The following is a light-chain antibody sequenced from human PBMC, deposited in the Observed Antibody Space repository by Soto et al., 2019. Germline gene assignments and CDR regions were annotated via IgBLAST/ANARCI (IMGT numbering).Light chain of an antibody. J-gene: IGKJ1*01. V-gene: IGKV3-20*01. CDR2: GAS. Sequence: EIVLTQSPGTLSLSPGERATLSCRASQSVSSSYLAWYQQKPGQAPRLLIYGASSRATGIPDRFSGSGSGTDFALNISRQEAEDFAVYYCQQYGSSPRTFGQGTKVEIK. CDR3: QQYGSSPRT. CDR1: QSVSSSY.